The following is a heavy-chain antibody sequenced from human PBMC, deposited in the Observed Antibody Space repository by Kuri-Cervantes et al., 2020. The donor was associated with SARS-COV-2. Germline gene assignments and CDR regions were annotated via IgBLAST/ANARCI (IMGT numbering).Heavy chain of an antibody. CDR2: ISAYNGNT. J-gene: IGHJ4*02. Sequence: ASVKVSCKASGYTFTSYGISWVRQAPGQGLEWMGWISAYNGNTNYAQKLQGRVTMTTDTSTSTAYMELSSLRSEDTGVYYCARVNRGQQLEDLDYWGQGTLVTVSS. CDR3: ARVNRGQQLEDLDY. D-gene: IGHD6-13*01. V-gene: IGHV1-18*04. CDR1: GYTFTSYG.